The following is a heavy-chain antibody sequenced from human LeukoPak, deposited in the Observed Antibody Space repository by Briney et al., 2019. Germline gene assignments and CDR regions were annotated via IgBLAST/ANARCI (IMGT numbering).Heavy chain of an antibody. D-gene: IGHD6-25*01. CDR2: IYSSGGT. V-gene: IGHV3-66*01. CDR3: TRAAWDS. Sequence: GGSLKLSCAASGFTVSGTYMSWVRQAPGKGLEWVSVIYSSGGTYYADSVKGRFTISRDNSKNTVYLQMNSLRAEDTAVYYCTRAAWDSWGRGTLVTVSS. J-gene: IGHJ4*02. CDR1: GFTVSGTY.